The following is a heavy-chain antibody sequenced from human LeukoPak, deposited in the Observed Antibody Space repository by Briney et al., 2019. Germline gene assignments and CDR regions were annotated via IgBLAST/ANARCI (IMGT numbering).Heavy chain of an antibody. CDR3: ARSGYALKRAYYFDY. V-gene: IGHV1-8*01. CDR1: GYTFTSYD. J-gene: IGHJ4*02. CDR2: MDPNSGNT. D-gene: IGHD5-12*01. Sequence: ASVKVSCKASGYTFTSYDINWVRQATGQGLEWMGWMDPNSGNTGYAQKFQGRVTMTRNTSISTAYMELSSLRSEDTAVYYCARSGYALKRAYYFDYWGQGTLVTVSS.